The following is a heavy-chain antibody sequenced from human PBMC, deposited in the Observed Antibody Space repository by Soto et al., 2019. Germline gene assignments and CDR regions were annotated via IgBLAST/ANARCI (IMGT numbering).Heavy chain of an antibody. CDR2: ISYDGSNK. J-gene: IGHJ4*02. CDR1: GFTFSSYA. V-gene: IGHV3-30-3*01. Sequence: GGSLRLSCAASGFTFSSYAMHWVRQAPGKGLEWVAVISYDGSNKYYADSVKGRFTISRDNSKNTLYLQMNSLRAEDTAVYYCASGCCPFELLPGGIDYWGQGTLVTVSS. CDR3: ASGCCPFELLPGGIDY. D-gene: IGHD1-26*01.